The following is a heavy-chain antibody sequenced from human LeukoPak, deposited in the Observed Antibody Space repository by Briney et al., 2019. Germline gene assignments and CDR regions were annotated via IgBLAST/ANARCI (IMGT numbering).Heavy chain of an antibody. CDR3: ARGSLGATGHHFDY. J-gene: IGHJ4*02. Sequence: GGSLRLSCAASGFTFSSYAMSWVRQAPGKGLEWVSAIIDSGGSTYYADSVKGRFTISRDNSKNTLYLQMNSLRAEDTAVYYCARGSLGATGHHFDYWGQGTLVTVSS. V-gene: IGHV3-23*01. D-gene: IGHD1-26*01. CDR2: IIDSGGST. CDR1: GFTFSSYA.